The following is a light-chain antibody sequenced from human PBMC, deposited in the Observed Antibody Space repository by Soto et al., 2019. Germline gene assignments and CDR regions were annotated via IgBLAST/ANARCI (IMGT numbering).Light chain of an antibody. CDR1: SSDFGSYNL. CDR2: EDS. V-gene: IGLV2-23*01. J-gene: IGLJ1*01. CDR3: CSYAGSSTYV. Sequence: QSALTQPASVSGSPGQSITISCTGTSSDFGSYNLVSWYQQHPGKAPKLMIYEDSKRPSGVSNRFSGSKSGNTASLTNSGLQAEDDADYYCCSYAGSSTYVFGTGTQLTVL.